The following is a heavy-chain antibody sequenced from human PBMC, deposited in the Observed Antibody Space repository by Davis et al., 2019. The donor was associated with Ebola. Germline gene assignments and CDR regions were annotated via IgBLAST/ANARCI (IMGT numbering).Heavy chain of an antibody. CDR3: TRALIVVVPAAERIRYFDL. J-gene: IGHJ5*02. D-gene: IGHD2-2*01. Sequence: GESLKISCTASGFTFGDYAMSWFRQAPGKGLEWVGFIRSKAYGGTTEYAASVKGRFTISRDDSKSIAYLQMNSLKTEDTAVYYCTRALIVVVPAAERIRYFDLWGQGTLVTVSS. V-gene: IGHV3-49*03. CDR1: GFTFGDYA. CDR2: IRSKAYGGTT.